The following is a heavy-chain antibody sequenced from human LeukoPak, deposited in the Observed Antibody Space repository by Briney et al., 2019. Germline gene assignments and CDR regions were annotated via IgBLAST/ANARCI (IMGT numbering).Heavy chain of an antibody. J-gene: IGHJ6*02. V-gene: IGHV1-8*01. Sequence: GASVKVSCKASGYTFTTYDITWVRQATGQGLEWMGWMNPNSGDTAYAQKFQGRVAMTRDTSISTAYMELRSLRSDDTAVYYCARDIAVAGMGMDVWGQGTTVTVSS. CDR1: GYTFTTYD. D-gene: IGHD6-19*01. CDR3: ARDIAVAGMGMDV. CDR2: MNPNSGDT.